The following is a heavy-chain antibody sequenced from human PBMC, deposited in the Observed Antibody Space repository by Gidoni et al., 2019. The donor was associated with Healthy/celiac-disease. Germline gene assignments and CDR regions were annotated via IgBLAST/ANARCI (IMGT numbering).Heavy chain of an antibody. CDR3: AKHGIVVVTEMDY. J-gene: IGHJ4*02. Sequence: EVQPLESGGGLVQPGGSLRLSCAATGFTFSSYAMSWVRQAPGKGLEWVSAISGSGGSTYYADSVKGRFTISRDNSKNTLYLQMNSLRAEDTAVYYCAKHGIVVVTEMDYWGQGTLVTVSS. CDR2: ISGSGGST. D-gene: IGHD2-21*02. V-gene: IGHV3-23*01. CDR1: GFTFSSYA.